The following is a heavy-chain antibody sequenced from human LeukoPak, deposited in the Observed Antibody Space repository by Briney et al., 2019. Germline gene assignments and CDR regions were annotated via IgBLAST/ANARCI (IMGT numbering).Heavy chain of an antibody. CDR2: IYDRGST. V-gene: IGHV4-59*01. Sequence: SETLSLTCTVTGGSISSYYWNWIRQPAGKGLEWIGHIYDRGSTNYNPSLESRVTISVDTTKNQFSLRLSSVTAADTAVYYCARGAFSYYNWFDPWGQGTLVTVSS. CDR1: GGSISSYY. D-gene: IGHD3-10*01. CDR3: ARGAFSYYNWFDP. J-gene: IGHJ5*02.